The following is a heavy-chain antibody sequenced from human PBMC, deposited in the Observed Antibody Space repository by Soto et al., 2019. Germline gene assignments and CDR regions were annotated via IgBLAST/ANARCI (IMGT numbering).Heavy chain of an antibody. Sequence: QITLNESGPTLVKPTQTLTLTCTFSGFSLTTSGVGVGWIRQSPGKAPEWLALIYWDDDKRYSPSLKSRLTITKDPSKNQVVLTLAILDTADTATYYCAHSFLRTVFGLVTTPALYFDFWGQGTPVAVSS. CDR1: GFSLTTSGVG. V-gene: IGHV2-5*02. CDR2: IYWDDDK. CDR3: AHSFLRTVFGLVTTPALYFDF. D-gene: IGHD3-3*01. J-gene: IGHJ4*02.